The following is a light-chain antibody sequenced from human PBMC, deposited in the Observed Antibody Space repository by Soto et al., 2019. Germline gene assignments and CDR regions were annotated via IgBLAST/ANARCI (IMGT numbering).Light chain of an antibody. CDR1: QSVSTS. Sequence: IVLTQSPATLSLSPGERVALSCRASQSVSTSLAWYQHKPGQAPRLIIYDASKRASCIADRFSGSGSGTDLPLTISRLDPEELAVYYCQVCDGGSTFVQRTQVEIK. J-gene: IGKJ1*01. CDR3: QVCDGGST. V-gene: IGKV3-11*01. CDR2: DAS.